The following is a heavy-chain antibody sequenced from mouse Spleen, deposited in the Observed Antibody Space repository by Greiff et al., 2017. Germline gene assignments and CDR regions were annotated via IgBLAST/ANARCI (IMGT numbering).Heavy chain of an antibody. V-gene: IGHV1S137*01. J-gene: IGHJ4*01. Sequence: QVQLQQSGAELVRPGVSVKISCKGSGYTFTDYAMHWVKQSHAKSLEWIGVISTYYGDASYNQKFKGKATMTVDKSSSTAYMELARLTSEDSAIYYCARSDTTVDYWGQGTSVTVSS. CDR1: GYTFTDYA. CDR2: ISTYYGDA. CDR3: ARSDTTVDY. D-gene: IGHD1-1*01.